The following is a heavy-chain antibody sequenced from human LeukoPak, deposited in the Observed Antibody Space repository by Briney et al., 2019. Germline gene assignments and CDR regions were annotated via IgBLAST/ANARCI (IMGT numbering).Heavy chain of an antibody. V-gene: IGHV3-7*01. CDR2: IKNDRSDK. CDR3: VNLGYSD. CDR1: GFSFSAAW. D-gene: IGHD5-12*01. Sequence: PGGSLRLSCEASGFSFSAAWMTWVRQAPGKGLEWVATIKNDRSDKYYVDFVKGRFTLSRDNAKNSVYLQMNSLRVEDTAVYYCVNLGYSDGGQGTLVTVSS. J-gene: IGHJ4*02.